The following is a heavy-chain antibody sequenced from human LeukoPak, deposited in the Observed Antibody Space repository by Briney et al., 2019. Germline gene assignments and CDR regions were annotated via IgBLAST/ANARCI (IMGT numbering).Heavy chain of an antibody. J-gene: IGHJ4*02. V-gene: IGHV4-59*02. D-gene: IGHD4-23*01. Sequence: MASETLSLTCTVSGGSVRSYYWTWIRQPPGKGLEWIAYIHHSGTTNYNPSLNSRVTISLETSKNQFSLKLSSVTAADTAVYYCATTTVVTPDYFDYWGQGTLVTVSS. CDR2: IHHSGTT. CDR3: ATTTVVTPDYFDY. CDR1: GGSVRSYY.